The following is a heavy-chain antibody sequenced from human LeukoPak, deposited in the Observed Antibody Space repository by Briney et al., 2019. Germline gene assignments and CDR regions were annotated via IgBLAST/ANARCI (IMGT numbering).Heavy chain of an antibody. J-gene: IGHJ4*02. CDR1: GGSFSGYY. Sequence: PSETLSLTCAVYGGSFSGYYWGWIRQSPGKGLEWIGSVFYSGNTYYNPSLKSRVTISVDTSKNQFSLNLSSVTAADAAVYYCARGSLYSSGYYYPRLLDYWGQGTLVTVSS. CDR2: VFYSGNT. CDR3: ARGSLYSSGYYYPRLLDY. V-gene: IGHV4-34*01. D-gene: IGHD3-22*01.